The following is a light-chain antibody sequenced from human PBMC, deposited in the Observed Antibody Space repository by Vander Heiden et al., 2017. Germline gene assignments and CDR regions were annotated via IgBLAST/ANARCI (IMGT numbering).Light chain of an antibody. V-gene: IGKV1-39*01. CDR2: AAS. CDR3: QQSYSTPYT. Sequence: DIQMTQSPSSLSASVGDRVTITCRASQSISSYLNWYQQKPGKASKLLIYAASSVQSGVPSRCRGSGSGTDFTLTISSLQPEDCATYYCQQSYSTPYTFGQGTKLEIK. J-gene: IGKJ2*01. CDR1: QSISSY.